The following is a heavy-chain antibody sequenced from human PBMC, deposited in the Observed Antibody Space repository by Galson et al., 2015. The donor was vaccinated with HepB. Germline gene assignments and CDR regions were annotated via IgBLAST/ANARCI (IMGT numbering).Heavy chain of an antibody. Sequence: SVKVSCKASGYTFTSYGISWVRQAPGQGLEWMGWISAYNGNTNYAQKLQGRVTMTTDTSTSTAYMELRSLRSDDTAVYYCARDSLVPTTGAWDYLCQRTPFTVSS. CDR2: ISAYNGNT. CDR1: GYTFTSYG. J-gene: IGHJ4*02. CDR3: ARDSLVPTTGAWDY. V-gene: IGHV1-18*01. D-gene: IGHD6-6*01.